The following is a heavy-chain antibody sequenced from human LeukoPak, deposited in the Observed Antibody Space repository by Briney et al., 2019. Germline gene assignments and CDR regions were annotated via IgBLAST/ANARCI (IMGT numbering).Heavy chain of an antibody. CDR3: ARGFDYYDSSGYYWGNAFDI. CDR2: MNPNSGNT. J-gene: IGHJ3*02. CDR1: GYTFTSYD. Sequence: ASVKVSCKASGYTFTSYDINWVRQATGQGLEWMGWMNPNSGNTGYAQKFQGRVTMTRNTSISTAYMELSSLRSEDTAVYYCARGFDYYDSSGYYWGNAFDIWGQGTMVTVSS. V-gene: IGHV1-8*01. D-gene: IGHD3-22*01.